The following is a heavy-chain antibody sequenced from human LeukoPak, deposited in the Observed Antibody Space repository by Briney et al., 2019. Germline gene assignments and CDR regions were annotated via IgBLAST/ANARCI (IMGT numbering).Heavy chain of an antibody. CDR2: IYYSGST. Sequence: PSETLSLTCTVSGGSISSYYWSWIRQPPGKGLEWIGYIYYSGSTNYNPSLKSRVTISVDTSKNQFSLKLSSVTAADTAVYYCARDNERDRSGGSCFGYWGQGTLVTVSS. CDR1: GGSISSYY. CDR3: ARDNERDRSGGSCFGY. V-gene: IGHV4-59*01. J-gene: IGHJ4*02. D-gene: IGHD2-15*01.